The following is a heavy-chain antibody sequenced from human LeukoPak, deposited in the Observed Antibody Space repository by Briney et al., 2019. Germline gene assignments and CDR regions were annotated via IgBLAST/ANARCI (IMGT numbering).Heavy chain of an antibody. CDR2: VWDDGSNK. CDR1: GFYLSKYD. D-gene: IGHD3-10*01. V-gene: IGHV3-33*01. J-gene: IGHJ2*01. CDR3: ARERGGQDWDFDL. Sequence: GGSLRLSCAVSGFYLSKYDMDWVRQAPGKGLEWVAVVWDDGSNKYYAESVKGRFTISRDDSKKMLYLQMNSLRAEDTAVYYCARERGGQDWDFDLWGRGTLVTVSS.